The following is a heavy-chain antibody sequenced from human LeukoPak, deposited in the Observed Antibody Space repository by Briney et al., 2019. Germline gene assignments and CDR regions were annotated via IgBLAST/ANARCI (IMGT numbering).Heavy chain of an antibody. V-gene: IGHV3-20*04. J-gene: IGHJ2*01. CDR1: GFTFDDYG. D-gene: IGHD6-13*01. CDR3: ARAAYSSTWYSRYFDL. Sequence: GGSLRLSCAASGFTFDDYGMSWVRQAPGKGLEWVSGINWNGGSTGYADSVKGRFTISRDNAKNSLYLQMNSLRAGDTAVYYCARAAYSSTWYSRYFDLWGRGTLVTVSS. CDR2: INWNGGST.